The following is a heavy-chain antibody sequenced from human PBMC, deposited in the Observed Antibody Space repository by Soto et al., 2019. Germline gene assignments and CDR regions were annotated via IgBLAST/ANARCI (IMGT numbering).Heavy chain of an antibody. V-gene: IGHV4-34*01. D-gene: IGHD6-19*01. J-gene: IGHJ6*02. CDR2: INHSGST. CDR1: GGSFSGYY. Sequence: SETLSLTCAVYGGSFSGYYWSWIRQPPGKGLEWIGEINHSGSTNYNPSLKSRVTISVDTSKNQFSLKLSSVTAADTAVYYCANGIAAVAGLNYYYYGMDVWGQGTTVTAP. CDR3: ANGIAAVAGLNYYYYGMDV.